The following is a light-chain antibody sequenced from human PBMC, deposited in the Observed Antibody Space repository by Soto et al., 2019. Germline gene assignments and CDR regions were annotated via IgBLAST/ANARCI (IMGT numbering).Light chain of an antibody. CDR2: GAS. Sequence: DIVMTQSPATLSVAPGERVTFSFRASQGVSRKLAWYQHKPGQAPRLLISGASTGDTGIPARFSGSGSGTEFTLTSSSLQSEDCAIYYCQQYHTWPIPFGSGTKVHIK. V-gene: IGKV3-15*01. CDR3: QQYHTWPIP. CDR1: QGVSRK. J-gene: IGKJ3*01.